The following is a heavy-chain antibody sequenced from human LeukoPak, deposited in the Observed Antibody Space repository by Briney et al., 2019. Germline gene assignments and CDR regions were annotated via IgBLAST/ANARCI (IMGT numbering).Heavy chain of an antibody. J-gene: IGHJ4*02. CDR1: AFTFSRYA. CDR3: ARSKYCSGGCWYDFDY. Sequence: GGSLRLSCAASAFTFSRYAMNWVRQAPGKGLEWVSSISSSGSYIYYADSVKGRFTISRDNAKNSLYLQMSSLGVEDTAVYYCARSKYCSGGCWYDFDYWGQGTLVTVSS. CDR2: ISSSGSYI. V-gene: IGHV3-21*01. D-gene: IGHD2-15*01.